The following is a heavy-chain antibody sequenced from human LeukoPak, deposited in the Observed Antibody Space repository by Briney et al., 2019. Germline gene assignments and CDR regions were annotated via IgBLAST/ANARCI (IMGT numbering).Heavy chain of an antibody. V-gene: IGHV3-48*02. J-gene: IGHJ3*02. CDR1: GFTFSSYT. D-gene: IGHD1-26*01. Sequence: PGGSLRLSCAASGFTFSSYTMNWVRKAPGKGLEWISYISSSSSIMYYADSVKGRFSISRDNAKSSLYLQMNSLRDEDTAVYYCARDKSGSDSARGAVIDICGQAAIVTVSS. CDR2: ISSSSSIM. CDR3: ARDKSGSDSARGAVIDI.